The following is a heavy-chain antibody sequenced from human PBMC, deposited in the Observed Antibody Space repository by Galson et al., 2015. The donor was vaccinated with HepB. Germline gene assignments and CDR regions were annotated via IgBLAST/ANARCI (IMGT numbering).Heavy chain of an antibody. D-gene: IGHD4-11*01. V-gene: IGHV1-2*06. CDR1: GYTFADYL. J-gene: IGHJ4*02. CDR2: INPNSGDT. CDR3: ARGPPYSHGILDY. Sequence: SVKVSCKASGYTFADYLIHWVRQAPGQGLEWMGRINPNSGDTYYAQKFQGRVTVTGDTSVSTAYMEVSGLRFDDTAVYYCARGPPYSHGILDYWGQGTLV.